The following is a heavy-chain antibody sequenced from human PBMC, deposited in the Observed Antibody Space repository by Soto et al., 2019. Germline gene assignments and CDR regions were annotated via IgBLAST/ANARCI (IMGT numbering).Heavy chain of an antibody. Sequence: ASETLSLTCTVSGGSISSGGYYWSWIRQHPGKGLEWIGYIYYSGSTYYNPSLKSRVTISVDTSKNQLSLKLSSVTAADTAVYYCARSNAGYSYGYLDYWGQGTLVTVSS. J-gene: IGHJ4*02. V-gene: IGHV4-31*03. CDR2: IYYSGST. CDR1: GGSISSGGYY. CDR3: ARSNAGYSYGYLDY. D-gene: IGHD5-18*01.